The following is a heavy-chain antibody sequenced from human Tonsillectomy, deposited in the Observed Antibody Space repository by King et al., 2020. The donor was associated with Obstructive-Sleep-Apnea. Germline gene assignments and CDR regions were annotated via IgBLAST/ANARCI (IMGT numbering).Heavy chain of an antibody. D-gene: IGHD3-10*01. Sequence: VQLVESGGGVVQPGRSLRLSCAASGFTFSSYSMHWVRQAPGKGLEWVAVISYDGCNKYYADSVKGRFPFSRDNSQNTRYLQMNSRRAEDTAVYYCATLSGWFGELSRATYYYYYGMDVWGQGTTVTVSS. CDR2: ISYDGCNK. J-gene: IGHJ6*02. CDR3: ATLSGWFGELSRATYYYYYGMDV. CDR1: GFTFSSYS. V-gene: IGHV3-30*04.